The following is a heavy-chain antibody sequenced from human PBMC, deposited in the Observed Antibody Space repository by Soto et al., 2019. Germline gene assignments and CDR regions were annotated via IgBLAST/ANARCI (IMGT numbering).Heavy chain of an antibody. CDR2: IVVGSGNT. V-gene: IGHV1-58*01. D-gene: IGHD1-1*01. CDR3: AAFPLHTGTRPEYYYYGMDV. Sequence: SVKVSCKASGFTFTSSAVQWVRQARGQRLEWIGWIVVGSGNTNYAQKFQERVTITRDMSTSTAYMELSSLRSEDTAVYYCAAFPLHTGTRPEYYYYGMDVWGQGTTVTVYS. J-gene: IGHJ6*02. CDR1: GFTFTSSA.